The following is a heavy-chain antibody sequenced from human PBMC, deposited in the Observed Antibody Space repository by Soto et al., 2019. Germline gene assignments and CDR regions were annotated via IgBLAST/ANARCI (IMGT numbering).Heavy chain of an antibody. CDR3: ARGTGGDFDF. J-gene: IGHJ4*02. D-gene: IGHD2-2*01. Sequence: EVQLVESGGGLVKPGGSLRLSCAASGFTFSSYSMNWVRQAPGKGLEWVSSISSSSSYIYYADSVKGRFTISRDNAKNSLYLQMNSLRAEDTAVYYFARGTGGDFDFWGQGPLVTVSS. CDR2: ISSSSSYI. V-gene: IGHV3-21*01. CDR1: GFTFSSYS.